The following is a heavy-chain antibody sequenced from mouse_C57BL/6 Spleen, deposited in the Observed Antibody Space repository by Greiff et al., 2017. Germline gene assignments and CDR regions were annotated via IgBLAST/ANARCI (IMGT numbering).Heavy chain of an antibody. CDR1: GYTFTEYT. V-gene: IGHV1-62-2*01. Sequence: QVQLKESGAELVKPGASVKLSCKASGYTFTEYTIHWVKQRSGQGLEWIGWFYPGSGSIKYNEKFKDKATLTADKSSSTVYMELSRLTSEDAAVYFCARHEGQLGPLDYWGQGTTLTVSS. D-gene: IGHD4-1*02. CDR2: FYPGSGSI. J-gene: IGHJ2*01. CDR3: ARHEGQLGPLDY.